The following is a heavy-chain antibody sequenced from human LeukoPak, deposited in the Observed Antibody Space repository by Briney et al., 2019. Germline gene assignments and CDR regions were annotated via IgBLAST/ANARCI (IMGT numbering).Heavy chain of an antibody. CDR2: IKQDGSEK. Sequence: ETLSLTCAVYGGSFSGYYWSWVRQAPGKGLEWVVNIKQDGSEKYYVDSVKGRFTISRDNAKNSLYLQMNSLRAEDTAVYYCARDPGYYDFWSGYYTPFDYWGQGTLVTVSS. CDR3: ARDPGYYDFWSGYYTPFDY. D-gene: IGHD3-3*01. V-gene: IGHV3-7*01. J-gene: IGHJ4*02. CDR1: GGSFSGYY.